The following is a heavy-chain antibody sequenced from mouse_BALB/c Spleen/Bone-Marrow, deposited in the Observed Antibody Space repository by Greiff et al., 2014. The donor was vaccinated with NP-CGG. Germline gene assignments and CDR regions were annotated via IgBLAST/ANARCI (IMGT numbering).Heavy chain of an antibody. Sequence: QVQLQQPGPQLVRPGASVKISCKASGYSFTSYWMHWVKQRPGQGLEWIGMIDPSDSETRLNQKFKDKATLTVDKSSSTAYMQLSSPTSEDSAVYYCARGLLRLRSAMDYWGQGTSVTVSS. V-gene: IGHV1S127*01. J-gene: IGHJ4*01. CDR1: GYSFTSYW. CDR2: IDPSDSET. D-gene: IGHD1-2*01. CDR3: ARGLLRLRSAMDY.